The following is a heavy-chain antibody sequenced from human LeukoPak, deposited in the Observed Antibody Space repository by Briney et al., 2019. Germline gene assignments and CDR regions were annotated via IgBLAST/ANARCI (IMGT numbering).Heavy chain of an antibody. Sequence: PGGSLRLSCAASGFTFSSYAMGWVRQAPGKGLEWVSAISGSGGSTYYADSVKGRFTISRDNSKNTLYLQMNSLRAEDTAVYYCAKDPAHYYDSSGYYSYWGQGTLVTVSS. J-gene: IGHJ4*02. CDR1: GFTFSSYA. V-gene: IGHV3-23*01. CDR2: ISGSGGST. CDR3: AKDPAHYYDSSGYYSY. D-gene: IGHD3-22*01.